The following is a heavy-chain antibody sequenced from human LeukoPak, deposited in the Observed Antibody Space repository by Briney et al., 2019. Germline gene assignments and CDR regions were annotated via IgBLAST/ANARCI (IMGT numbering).Heavy chain of an antibody. D-gene: IGHD6-13*01. CDR2: INHSGST. CDR3: ARGQGQQLVRRPNWFDP. J-gene: IGHJ5*02. V-gene: IGHV4-34*01. CDR1: GGSFSGYY. Sequence: SETLSLTCAAYGGSFSGYYWSWIRQPPGKGLEWIGEINHSGSTNYNPSLKSRVTISVDTSKNQFSLKLSSVTAADTAVYYCARGQGQQLVRRPNWFDPWGQGTLVTVSS.